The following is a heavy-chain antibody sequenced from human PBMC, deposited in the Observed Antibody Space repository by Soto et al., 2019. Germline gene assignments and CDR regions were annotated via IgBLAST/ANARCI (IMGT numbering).Heavy chain of an antibody. Sequence: QVQLAESGGGVVQPGRSLRLSCAASGFTFSSYGMHWVRQAPGKGLEWVAVISYDGSNKYYADSVKGRFTISRDNSKNTLYLQMNSLRAEDTAVYYCAKDSLTVPGPIVVVAATLGYWGQGTLVTVSS. CDR2: ISYDGSNK. D-gene: IGHD2-15*01. V-gene: IGHV3-30*18. CDR3: AKDSLTVPGPIVVVAATLGY. J-gene: IGHJ4*02. CDR1: GFTFSSYG.